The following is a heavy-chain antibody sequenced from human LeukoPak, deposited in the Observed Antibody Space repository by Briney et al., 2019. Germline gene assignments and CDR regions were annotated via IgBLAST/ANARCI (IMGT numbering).Heavy chain of an antibody. J-gene: IGHJ6*03. CDR1: GGSISSYY. V-gene: IGHV4-4*07. D-gene: IGHD4-17*01. CDR2: IYTSGST. CDR3: ARDQGDYGDYVLYYYYYYMDV. Sequence: SETLSLTCTVSGGSISSYYWSWIRQPAGKGLEWIGRIYTSGSTNYNPSLKSRVTMSVDTSKNQFSLKLSSVTAADAAVYYCARDQGDYGDYVLYYYYYYMDVWGKGTTVTVSS.